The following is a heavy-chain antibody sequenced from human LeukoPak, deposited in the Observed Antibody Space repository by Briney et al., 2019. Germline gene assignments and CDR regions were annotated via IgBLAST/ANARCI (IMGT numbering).Heavy chain of an antibody. CDR1: GFTFSSYA. CDR2: ITNSGGST. Sequence: GGSLRLSCAASGFTFSSYAMSWARQAPGKGLEWVSAITNSGGSTYYADSVKGRFTISRDNSKSTLYLQMNSLRIEDTGFYYCTRDMIRGVPDYIDYWGQGTLVTVSS. V-gene: IGHV3-23*01. J-gene: IGHJ4*02. CDR3: TRDMIRGVPDYIDY. D-gene: IGHD3-10*01.